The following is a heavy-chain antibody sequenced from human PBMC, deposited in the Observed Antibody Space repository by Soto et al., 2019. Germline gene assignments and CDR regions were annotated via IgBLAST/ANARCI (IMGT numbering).Heavy chain of an antibody. V-gene: IGHV3-30*18. Sequence: GGSLRLSCAASGFTFSSYGMHWVRQAPGKGLEWVAVISYDGSNKYYADSVKGRFTISRDNSKNTLYLQMNSLRAEDTAVYYCAKPPGYCSGGSCPYYFDYWGQGTLVTVSS. D-gene: IGHD2-15*01. CDR2: ISYDGSNK. CDR3: AKPPGYCSGGSCPYYFDY. J-gene: IGHJ4*02. CDR1: GFTFSSYG.